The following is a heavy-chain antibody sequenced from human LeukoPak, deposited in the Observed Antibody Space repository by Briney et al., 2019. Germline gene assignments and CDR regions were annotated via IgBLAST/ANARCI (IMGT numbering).Heavy chain of an antibody. CDR2: ISYDGSNK. D-gene: IGHD5-12*01. J-gene: IGHJ4*02. Sequence: GGSLRLSCAASGFTFSSYGMHWVRQAPGKGLDWVAVISYDGSNKDYADSVKGRLPISRDNSKNTLYLQMNSLRPEDTAVYYCAKAAVATTYGGFDYWGQGTLVTVSS. V-gene: IGHV3-30*18. CDR3: AKAAVATTYGGFDY. CDR1: GFTFSSYG.